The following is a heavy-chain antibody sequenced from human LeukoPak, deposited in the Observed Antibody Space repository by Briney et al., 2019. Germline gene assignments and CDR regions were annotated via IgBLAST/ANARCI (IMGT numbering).Heavy chain of an antibody. CDR3: ASVITVMETNDYYYFGRDV. Sequence: PSETLSPTCAVYGGSFSGYYWSWTRQPPGKGLEWIGEINHSGSTNYNPSLKSRVTISVDTSKNQFSLKLSSVTAADTAVYYCASVITVMETNDYYYFGRDVWGQGPGVSVSS. V-gene: IGHV4-34*01. D-gene: IGHD5-18*01. CDR1: GGSFSGYY. J-gene: IGHJ6*01. CDR2: INHSGST.